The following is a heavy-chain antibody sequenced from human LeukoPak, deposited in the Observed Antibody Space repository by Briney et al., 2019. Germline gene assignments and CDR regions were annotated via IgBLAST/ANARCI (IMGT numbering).Heavy chain of an antibody. CDR3: ARGGGTFDY. D-gene: IGHD3-16*01. Sequence: ASVKVSCKASGGTFSSYAISWVRQATGQGLEWMGWMNPNSGNTGYAQKFQGRVTITRNTSISTAYMELSSLRSEDTAVYYCARGGGTFDYWAREPWSPSPQ. CDR1: GGTFSSYA. V-gene: IGHV1-8*03. CDR2: MNPNSGNT. J-gene: IGHJ4*02.